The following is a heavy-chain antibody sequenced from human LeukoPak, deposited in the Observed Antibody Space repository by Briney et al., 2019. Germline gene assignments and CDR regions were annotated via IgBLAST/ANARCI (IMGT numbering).Heavy chain of an antibody. CDR2: ISGSGTTI. CDR3: AELGITMIGGV. D-gene: IGHD3-10*02. J-gene: IGHJ6*04. Sequence: GGSLRLSCAASAFSFSDYYMTWIRQAPGKGLEWVSYISGSGTTIYYADSVKGRFTISRDNAKNSLYLQMNSLRAEDTAVYYCAELGITMIGGVWGKGTTVTISS. CDR1: AFSFSDYY. V-gene: IGHV3-11*04.